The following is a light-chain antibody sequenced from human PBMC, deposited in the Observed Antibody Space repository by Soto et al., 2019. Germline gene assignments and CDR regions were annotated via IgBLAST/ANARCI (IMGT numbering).Light chain of an antibody. CDR1: QSISSW. Sequence: DIQMTQSPSTLSASVGERVTITCRASQSISSWLAWYQQKPGKAPKLLIYDASSLESGVPSRFSGSGSGTEFTLTNSSLQPDDFATYYCQQYNSYLTFGGGTKVDTK. CDR3: QQYNSYLT. J-gene: IGKJ4*01. V-gene: IGKV1-5*01. CDR2: DAS.